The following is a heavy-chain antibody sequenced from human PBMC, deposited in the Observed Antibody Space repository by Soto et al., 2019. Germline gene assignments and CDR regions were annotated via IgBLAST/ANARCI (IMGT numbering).Heavy chain of an antibody. CDR2: IYYSGST. J-gene: IGHJ5*02. CDR1: GGSISSSSYY. V-gene: IGHV4-39*01. D-gene: IGHD3-10*01. Sequence: SETLSLTCTVSGGSISSSSYYWGWIRQPPGKGLEWIGSIYYSGSTYYNPSLKSRVTISVDTSKNQFSLKLSSVTAADTAVYYCARPSMVRGVIIRFDPWGQGTLVT. CDR3: ARPSMVRGVIIRFDP.